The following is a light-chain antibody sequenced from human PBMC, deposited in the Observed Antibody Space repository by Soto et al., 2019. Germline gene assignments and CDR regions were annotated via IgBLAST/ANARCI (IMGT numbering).Light chain of an antibody. CDR2: STN. CDR1: SSNIGSNT. V-gene: IGLV1-44*01. J-gene: IGLJ2*01. CDR3: AAWDDSLNGPV. Sequence: QSVLTQPPSASGTPGQRVTISCSGSSSNIGSNTVNWYQQLPGTAPKLLIYSTNHRPSGVPDRISGSKSCTSASLAISGLQSEDEADYYCAAWDDSLNGPVFGGGTKLTVL.